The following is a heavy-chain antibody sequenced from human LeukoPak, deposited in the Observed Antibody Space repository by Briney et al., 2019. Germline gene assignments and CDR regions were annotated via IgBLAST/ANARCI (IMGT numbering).Heavy chain of an antibody. CDR1: GLSFSSYW. Sequence: GGSLRLSCAASGLSFSSYWMQWVRQAPGKGLVWVSSINGDGSRTTYADSVKGRFTISRDNAKNTLFLQMNSLRAEDMAVYYCRTYRWGDSFEFWGQGILVTVSS. CDR3: RTYRWGDSFEF. J-gene: IGHJ4*02. V-gene: IGHV3-74*03. D-gene: IGHD3-16*01. CDR2: INGDGSRT.